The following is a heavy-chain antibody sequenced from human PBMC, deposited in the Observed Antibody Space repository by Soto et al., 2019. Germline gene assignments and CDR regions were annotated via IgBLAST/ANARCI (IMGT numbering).Heavy chain of an antibody. V-gene: IGHV3-33*01. J-gene: IGHJ4*02. CDR2: IWYVGSNK. D-gene: IGHD6-19*01. CDR1: GFTFSSYG. Sequence: GGSLRLSCAASGFTFSSYGMHWVRQAPGKGLEWVAVIWYVGSNKYYADSVKGRFTISRDNSKNTLYLQMNSLRAEDTAVYYCAREVAVAGLDYWGQGTLVTVSS. CDR3: AREVAVAGLDY.